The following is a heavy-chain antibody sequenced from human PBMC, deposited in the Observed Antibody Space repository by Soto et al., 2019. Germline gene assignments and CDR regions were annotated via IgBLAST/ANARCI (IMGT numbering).Heavy chain of an antibody. CDR1: GGTFSSYA. D-gene: IGHD2-15*01. CDR3: ARAPGVVVAATLGWFDP. CDR2: IIPIFGTA. J-gene: IGHJ5*02. Sequence: QVQLVQSGAEVKKPGSSVKVSCKASGGTFSSYAISWVRQAPGQGLEWMGGIIPIFGTANYGQKFQGRVTITADKSTSTAYMELSSLRSEDTAVYYCARAPGVVVAATLGWFDPWGQGTLVTVSS. V-gene: IGHV1-69*06.